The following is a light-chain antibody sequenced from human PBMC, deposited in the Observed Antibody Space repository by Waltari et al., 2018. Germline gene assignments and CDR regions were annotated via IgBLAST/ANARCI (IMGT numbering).Light chain of an antibody. Sequence: SSELTQDPAVSVALGQPVRFTCQGDSLRTSYASWYQLKPGQAPVLVIYGKDNRPSGIPDRISGYSSGTTSSLTITGAQAEDEADYYCSSRNGRANHVVFAGGTKVTVL. CDR3: SSRNGRANHVV. J-gene: IGLJ2*01. CDR2: GKD. V-gene: IGLV3-19*01. CDR1: SLRTSY.